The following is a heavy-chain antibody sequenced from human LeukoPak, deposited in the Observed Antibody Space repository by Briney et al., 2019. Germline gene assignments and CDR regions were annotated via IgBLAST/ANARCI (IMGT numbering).Heavy chain of an antibody. Sequence: ASVKVSCMPSGYTFTSYSISWVRQAPGQGLEWMGWISAYNGNTNYAQKLQGRVTMTTDTSTSTAYMELRSLRSDDTAVYYCARVGDMVRGVIITDAFDIWGQGTMVTVSS. D-gene: IGHD3-10*01. CDR2: ISAYNGNT. J-gene: IGHJ3*02. CDR3: ARVGDMVRGVIITDAFDI. CDR1: GYTFTSYS. V-gene: IGHV1-18*01.